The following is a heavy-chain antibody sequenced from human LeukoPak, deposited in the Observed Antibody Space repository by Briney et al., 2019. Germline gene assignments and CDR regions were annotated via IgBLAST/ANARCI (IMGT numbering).Heavy chain of an antibody. CDR1: GIPVAANY. J-gene: IGHJ5*02. CDR3: ARLRTQVGSSSQEGWFDP. CDR2: LYTGGGT. Sequence: GESLRLSCAASGIPVAANYMAWVRQAPGKGLEFVSVLYTGGGTDYLDSVKGRFTISRDNSKNTMYLQMNTLRPVDTDVYFCARLRTQVGSSSQEGWFDPWGQGTLVTVSS. D-gene: IGHD3-10*01. V-gene: IGHV3-53*01.